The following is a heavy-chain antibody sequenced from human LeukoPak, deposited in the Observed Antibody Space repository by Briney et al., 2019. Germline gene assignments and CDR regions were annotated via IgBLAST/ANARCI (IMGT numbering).Heavy chain of an antibody. D-gene: IGHD3-22*01. CDR2: IRYDGSNK. Sequence: GGSLRLSCAASGFTFSSSGMHWVRQAPGKGLEWVAFIRYDGSNKYYADSVKGRFTISRDNSKNTLYLQMNSLRAEDTAVYYCAKDSHYYDSSGSDYWGQGTLVTVSS. J-gene: IGHJ4*02. V-gene: IGHV3-30*02. CDR1: GFTFSSSG. CDR3: AKDSHYYDSSGSDY.